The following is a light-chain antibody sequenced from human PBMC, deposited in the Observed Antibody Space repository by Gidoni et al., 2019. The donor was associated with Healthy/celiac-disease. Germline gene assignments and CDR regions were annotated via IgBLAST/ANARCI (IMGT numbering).Light chain of an antibody. CDR2: GAS. CDR1: QSVSSN. CDR3: QQYNNWPPGK. J-gene: IGKJ4*01. Sequence: EIVMTQSPATLSVSPGERATLSCRASQSVSSNLAWYQQKPGQAPRLLIYGASTRATGIPARFSGSGSGTEFTLTISSLQSEDFAVYYCQQYNNWPPGKFGGXTKVEIK. V-gene: IGKV3-15*01.